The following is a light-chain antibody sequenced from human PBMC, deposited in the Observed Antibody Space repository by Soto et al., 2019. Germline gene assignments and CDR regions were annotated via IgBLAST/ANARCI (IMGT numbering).Light chain of an antibody. V-gene: IGKV1-33*01. J-gene: IGKJ4*01. CDR1: QDISNY. Sequence: DIQMTQSPSSLSASVGDRVTLTCQASQDISNYLNWYRKQPGKAPKLLIYDASKLKIGVPSRFRGSGSGTDFSLTITSLQPEDIGTYYCQQYDNLPSFGGGTKVDIK. CDR2: DAS. CDR3: QQYDNLPS.